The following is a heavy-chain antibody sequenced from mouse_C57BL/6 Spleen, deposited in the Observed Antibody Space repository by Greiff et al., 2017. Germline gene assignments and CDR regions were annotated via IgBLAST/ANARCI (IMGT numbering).Heavy chain of an antibody. Sequence: EVKLVESEGGLVQPGSSMKLSCTASGFTFSDYYMAWVRQVPEKGLEWVANINYDGSSTYYLDSLKSRFIISRDNAKNILYLQMSSLKSEDTATYYCARLGRDYFDYWGQGTTLTVSS. D-gene: IGHD4-1*01. CDR1: GFTFSDYY. CDR2: INYDGSST. J-gene: IGHJ2*01. V-gene: IGHV5-16*01. CDR3: ARLGRDYFDY.